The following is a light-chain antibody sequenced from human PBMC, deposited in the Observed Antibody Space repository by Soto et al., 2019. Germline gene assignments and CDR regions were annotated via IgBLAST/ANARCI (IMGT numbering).Light chain of an antibody. V-gene: IGLV2-11*01. J-gene: IGLJ1*01. CDR3: CSYAGSFIYV. CDR2: DVR. CDR1: SSDVGVYDY. Sequence: QSALTQPRSVSGSPGQSVTVSCTGTSSDVGVYDYVSWYQQHPDKAPKLIIYDVRKRPSGVPDRFSGSKSGNTASLTTSGLQADDEADYYCCSYAGSFIYVFATGTKLTVL.